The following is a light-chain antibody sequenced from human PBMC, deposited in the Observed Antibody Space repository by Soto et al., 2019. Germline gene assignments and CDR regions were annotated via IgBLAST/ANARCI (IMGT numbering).Light chain of an antibody. CDR3: SSYTSRATLV. J-gene: IGLJ2*01. CDR1: SNDVGSYDY. V-gene: IGLV2-14*03. CDR2: DVS. Sequence: QSVLTQPASVSGSPGQSITISCTGTSNDVGSYDYVTWYQHHPGKAPKLMIYDVSNRPSGISDRFSASKSGNTASLTISGVQAEDEAHYYCSSYTSRATLVFGGGTKVTVL.